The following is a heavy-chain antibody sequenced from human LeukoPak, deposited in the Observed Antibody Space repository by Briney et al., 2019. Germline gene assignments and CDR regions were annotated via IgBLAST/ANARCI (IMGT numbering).Heavy chain of an antibody. CDR1: GGSISSGSYY. CDR3: ARHQPDSSGYLIYFDY. J-gene: IGHJ4*02. V-gene: IGHV4-39*01. D-gene: IGHD3-22*01. CDR2: IYYSGST. Sequence: SETLSLTCTVSGGSISSGSYYWGWIRQPPGKGLEWIGSIYYSGSTYYNPSLKSRVTISVDTSKNQFSLKLSSVTAAVTAVYYCARHQPDSSGYLIYFDYWGQGTLVTVSS.